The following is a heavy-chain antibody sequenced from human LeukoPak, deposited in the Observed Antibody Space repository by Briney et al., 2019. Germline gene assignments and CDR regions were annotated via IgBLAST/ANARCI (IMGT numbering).Heavy chain of an antibody. D-gene: IGHD6-19*01. J-gene: IGHJ4*02. CDR1: GGSFSGYY. CDR3: ARGRGAVSADQGEGFDY. CDR2: INHSGST. V-gene: IGHV4-34*01. Sequence: SETLSLTCAVYGGSFSGYYWSWIRQPPGKGLEWIGEINHSGSTNYHPSLKSRVTISVDTSKNQFSLKLNSVTAADTAVYYCARGRGAVSADQGEGFDYWGQGTLVTVSS.